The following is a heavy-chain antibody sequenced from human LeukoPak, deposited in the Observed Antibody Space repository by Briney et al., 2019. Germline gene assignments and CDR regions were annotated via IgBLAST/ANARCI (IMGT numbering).Heavy chain of an antibody. D-gene: IGHD3-22*01. CDR2: ITNSGNSK. V-gene: IGHV3-48*01. J-gene: IGHJ4*02. CDR3: ARGSTYYDSSGQVPFDY. CDR1: EFTFSSYS. Sequence: GGSLRLSCAASEFTFSSYSMNWVRQAPGKGLEWVSYITNSGNSKSYADSVKGRFTISRDNAKNSLYLQMNSLRAEDTAVYYCARGSTYYDSSGQVPFDYWGQGTLVTVSS.